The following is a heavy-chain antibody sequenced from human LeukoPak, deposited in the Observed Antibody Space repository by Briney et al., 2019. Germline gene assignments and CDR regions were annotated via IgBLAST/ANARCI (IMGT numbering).Heavy chain of an antibody. CDR2: MNPNSGNT. J-gene: IGHJ4*02. D-gene: IGHD3-10*01. CDR3: ARLLWFGELERGNYFDY. V-gene: IGHV1-8*01. CDR1: GYTFTSYD. Sequence: ASVKVSCKASGYTFTSYDINWVRQATGQGLEWMGWMNPNSGNTGYAQKFQGRVTMTRNTSISTAYMELSSVTAADTAVYYCARLLWFGELERGNYFDYWGQGTLVTVSS.